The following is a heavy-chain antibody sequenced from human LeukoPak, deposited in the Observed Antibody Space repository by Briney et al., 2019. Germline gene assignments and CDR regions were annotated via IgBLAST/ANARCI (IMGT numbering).Heavy chain of an antibody. CDR2: ISYSGTT. Sequence: PSETLSLTCTVSGGSVSSSSYYWGWIRPAPGQGLEWLGSISYSGTTYNNPSLKSRVSISIDTSKNQFSVKQTSVTAADTAMYYCASLGTLRSWGQGSLVTDSS. V-gene: IGHV4-39*01. CDR3: ASLGTLRS. CDR1: GGSVSSSSYY. J-gene: IGHJ5*02. D-gene: IGHD7-27*01.